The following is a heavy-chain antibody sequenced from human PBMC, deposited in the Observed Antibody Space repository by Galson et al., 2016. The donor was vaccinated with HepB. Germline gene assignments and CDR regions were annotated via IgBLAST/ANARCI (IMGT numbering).Heavy chain of an antibody. Sequence: SLRLSCAGSEFSFSSYSMSWVRQAPGKGLEWLSYISPSSSTISYADSVQGRFTISRDNANNLLYLHMSSLRAEDTAVYYCARQIGGHCSGGTCSYDAFDIWGQGTMVTVSS. CDR1: EFSFSSYS. CDR3: ARQIGGHCSGGTCSYDAFDI. V-gene: IGHV3-48*01. D-gene: IGHD2-15*01. CDR2: ISPSSSTI. J-gene: IGHJ3*02.